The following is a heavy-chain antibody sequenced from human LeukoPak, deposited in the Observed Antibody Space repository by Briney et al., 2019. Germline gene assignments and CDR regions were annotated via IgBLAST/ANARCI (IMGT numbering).Heavy chain of an antibody. CDR1: GFTFSSYA. D-gene: IGHD3-22*01. CDR2: NSGSGGST. V-gene: IGHV3-23*01. J-gene: IGHJ4*02. CDR3: ARAAITMIVVVRYYFDY. Sequence: GGSLRLSCAASGFTFSSYAMSWVRQAPGKGLEWVSANSGSGGSTYYADSVKGRFTISRDNSKNTLYLQMNSLRAEDTAVYYCARAAITMIVVVRYYFDYWGQGTLVTVSS.